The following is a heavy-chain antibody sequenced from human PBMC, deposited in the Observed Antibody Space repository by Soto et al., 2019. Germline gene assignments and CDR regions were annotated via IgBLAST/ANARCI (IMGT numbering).Heavy chain of an antibody. CDR2: ISSSGGTK. J-gene: IGHJ4*01. D-gene: IGHD2-15*01. CDR1: GFTFSSFE. Sequence: EVQLVESGGGLVQPGGSLRLSCIASGFTFSSFEMNWVRQAPGKGLEWVSFISSSGGTKYYADSVKGRFTVSRDNAKNSLYLQMSSLRVEDTAFYYCAREAWPGPGVVSQADHWGQGTLVTVSS. CDR3: AREAWPGPGVVSQADH. V-gene: IGHV3-48*03.